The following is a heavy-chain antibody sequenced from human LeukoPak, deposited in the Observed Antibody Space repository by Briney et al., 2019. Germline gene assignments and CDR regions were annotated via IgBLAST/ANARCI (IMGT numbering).Heavy chain of an antibody. CDR3: ARMASFLEWLLPSYYFDY. CDR2: ISAYNGNT. J-gene: IGHJ4*02. CDR1: GGTFSSYT. D-gene: IGHD3-3*01. Sequence: GASVKVSCKASGGTFSSYTISWVRQAPGQGLEWMGWISAYNGNTNYAQKLQGRVTMTTDTSTSTAYMELRSLRSDDTAVYYCARMASFLEWLLPSYYFDYWGQGTLVTVSS. V-gene: IGHV1-18*01.